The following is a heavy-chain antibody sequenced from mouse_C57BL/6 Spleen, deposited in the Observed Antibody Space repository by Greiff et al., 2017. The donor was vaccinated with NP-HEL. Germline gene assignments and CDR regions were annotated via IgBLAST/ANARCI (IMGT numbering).Heavy chain of an antibody. J-gene: IGHJ1*03. CDR3: ARDQRTVDWYFDV. V-gene: IGHV5-4*01. Sequence: EVQLVESGGGLVKPGGSLKLSCAASGFTFSSYAMSWVRQTPEKRLEWVATISDGGSYTYYPDNVKGRFTISRDNAKHNLYLQMSHLKSEDTAMYYCARDQRTVDWYFDVWGTGTTVTVSS. D-gene: IGHD1-1*01. CDR2: ISDGGSYT. CDR1: GFTFSSYA.